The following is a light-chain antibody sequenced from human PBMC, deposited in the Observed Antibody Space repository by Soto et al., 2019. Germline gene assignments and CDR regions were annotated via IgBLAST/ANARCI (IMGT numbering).Light chain of an antibody. CDR1: SSDVGGYSY. V-gene: IGLV2-14*01. CDR2: EVS. CDR3: SSYTSSGTLV. J-gene: IGLJ1*01. Sequence: QSALTQPASVSGSPGQSITISCTGTSSDVGGYSYVSWYQHHPGKAPKLMIYEVSNRPSGVSNRFSGSKSGNTASLTISGLQAEDEADYYCSSYTSSGTLVFGTGTKVTV.